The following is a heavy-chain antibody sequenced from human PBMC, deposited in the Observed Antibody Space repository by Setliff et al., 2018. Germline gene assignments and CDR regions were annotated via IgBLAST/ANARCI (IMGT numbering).Heavy chain of an antibody. V-gene: IGHV1-8*02. CDR3: ARGGSGSYYWY. J-gene: IGHJ4*02. CDR2: MNPNNGNT. Sequence: ASVKVSCKASGYTFTSYGISWVRQATGQGLEWMGGMNPNNGNTGYAQKFQGRVTMTRNTSISTAYMELSSLRSEDTAVYYCARGGSGSYYWYWGQGTLVTVSS. CDR1: GYTFTSYG. D-gene: IGHD3-10*01.